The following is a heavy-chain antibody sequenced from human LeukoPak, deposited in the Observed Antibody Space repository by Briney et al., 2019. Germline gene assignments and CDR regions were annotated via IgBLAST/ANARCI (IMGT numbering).Heavy chain of an antibody. CDR3: ARDREYSYGYPKPFDY. J-gene: IGHJ4*02. Sequence: GSLRLSCAASGFTFSSYAMHWVRQAPGKGLEWVANIKQDGSEKKYLDSVKGRFTISRDNAKNSMYLQMNSLRAEDTAVYYCARDREYSYGYPKPFDYWGQGTLVTVSS. CDR1: GFTFSSYA. V-gene: IGHV3-7*03. D-gene: IGHD5-18*01. CDR2: IKQDGSEK.